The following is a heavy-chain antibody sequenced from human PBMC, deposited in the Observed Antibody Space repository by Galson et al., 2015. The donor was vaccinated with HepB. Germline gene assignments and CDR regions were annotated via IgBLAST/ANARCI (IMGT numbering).Heavy chain of an antibody. J-gene: IGHJ6*02. CDR2: TYYRSKWYK. CDR1: GDSVSSNSAA. V-gene: IGHV6-1*01. Sequence: CAISGDSVSSNSAAWNWIRRSPSRGLEWLGRTYYRSKWYKDYALFVKSRITINADKSRNQISLQLNSMTPEDTAVYYCAYGVDVWGQGTTVTVSS. CDR3: AYGVDV.